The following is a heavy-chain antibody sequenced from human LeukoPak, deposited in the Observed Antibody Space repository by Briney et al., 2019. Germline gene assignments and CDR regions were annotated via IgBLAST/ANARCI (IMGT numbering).Heavy chain of an antibody. J-gene: IGHJ4*02. CDR1: GFTFSSYA. CDR3: AKEAHGSWYIFDY. V-gene: IGHV3-23*01. D-gene: IGHD6-13*01. CDR2: ISGSGGST. Sequence: PGGSLRLSCPASGFTFSSYAMSWVRQAPGKGLEWVSSISGSGGSTYYADSVKGRFTTSRDNSKNPLYLQISSLRAEDTAVYYCAKEAHGSWYIFDYWGQGTLVTVSS.